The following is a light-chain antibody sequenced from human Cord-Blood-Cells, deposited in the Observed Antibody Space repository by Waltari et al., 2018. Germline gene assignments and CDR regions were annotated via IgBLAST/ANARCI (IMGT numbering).Light chain of an antibody. CDR2: DAS. J-gene: IGKJ2*01. CDR3: QQRSDLPPYT. Sequence: EIVLTQSPATLSLSPGERATLSCRASQSVSSYLAWYQQKPGQAPRLLIYDASSRAAAIQAKFSGSGSGTGFTLTISSLEPEDFAVYYCQQRSDLPPYTFGQGTKLEIK. CDR1: QSVSSY. V-gene: IGKV3-11*01.